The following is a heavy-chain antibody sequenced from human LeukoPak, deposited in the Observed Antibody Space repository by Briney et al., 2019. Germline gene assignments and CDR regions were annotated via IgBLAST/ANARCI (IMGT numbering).Heavy chain of an antibody. CDR2: IYSDNT. CDR1: GFTLSSNS. Sequence: PGGSLRLSRTVSGFTLSSNSMSWVRQAPGKGLEWVSFIYSDNTHYSDSVTGRFTLSTDNSKNTLYLQMNSLRAEDTAVYYCAKDLLRDFDYWGQGTLVTVSS. CDR3: AKDLLRDFDY. J-gene: IGHJ4*02. V-gene: IGHV3-53*01.